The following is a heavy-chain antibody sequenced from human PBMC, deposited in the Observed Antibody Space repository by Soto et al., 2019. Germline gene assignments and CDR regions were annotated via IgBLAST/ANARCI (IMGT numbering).Heavy chain of an antibody. J-gene: IGHJ4*02. Sequence: GGSLRLSCAASGFTFSSYGMHWVRQAPGKGLEWVALMWYDGTRKYYADSVKGRFTISRDNSKNTLYLQMNSLRAEDTAVYYCAKDGSHNFDYWGQGTLVTVSS. V-gene: IGHV3-30*02. D-gene: IGHD1-26*01. CDR1: GFTFSSYG. CDR2: MWYDGTRK. CDR3: AKDGSHNFDY.